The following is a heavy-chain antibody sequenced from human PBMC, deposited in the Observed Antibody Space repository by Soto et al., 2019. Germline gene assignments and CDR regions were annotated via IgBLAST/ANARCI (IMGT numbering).Heavy chain of an antibody. CDR2: IASGGGT. Sequence: EVQLLECGGGLVQPGGSLRLSCAASGFTFGRYDMGWVRQAPGKGLEWVSTIASGGGTYYADSVRGLCTISRDKSNNAIYLQMNRLRAGDTAVYYCAKGILEKPPGTRVFDVWGQGTMVIVSS. CDR3: AKGILEKPPGTRVFDV. J-gene: IGHJ3*01. CDR1: GFTFGRYD. D-gene: IGHD6-13*01. V-gene: IGHV3-23*01.